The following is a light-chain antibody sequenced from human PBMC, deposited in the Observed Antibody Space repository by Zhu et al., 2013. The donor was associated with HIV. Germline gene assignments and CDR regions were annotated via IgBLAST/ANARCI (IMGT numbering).Light chain of an antibody. Sequence: QSVLTQPPSASGTPGQGVTISCSGSSSNLGTYAVSWYQQLPGTAPKLLIYTWNQRPSGVPSRFSGSKSGNSASLAISGLQSEDEADYYCGAWDDSLNGVVFGGGTKLTVL. V-gene: IGLV1-44*01. CDR3: GAWDDSLNGVV. J-gene: IGLJ3*02. CDR1: SSNLGTYA. CDR2: TWN.